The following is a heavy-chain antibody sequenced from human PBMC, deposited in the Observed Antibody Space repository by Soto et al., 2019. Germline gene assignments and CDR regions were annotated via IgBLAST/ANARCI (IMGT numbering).Heavy chain of an antibody. Sequence: RCCPATGFTFSSYGMDWVRKAPGKGLEWGAAIFSSSSYIYYADSVKGRFTISRDNAKNSLYLQMNSLRAEVTAVYYCARDTREYYDFWSGYPPTCGYYGMDVWGQGTTVTVS. D-gene: IGHD3-3*01. CDR1: GFTFSSYG. CDR3: ARDTREYYDFWSGYPPTCGYYGMDV. V-gene: IGHV3-21*01. J-gene: IGHJ6*02. CDR2: IFSSSSYI.